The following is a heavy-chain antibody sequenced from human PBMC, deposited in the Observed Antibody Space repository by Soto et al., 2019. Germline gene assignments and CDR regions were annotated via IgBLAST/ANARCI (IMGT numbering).Heavy chain of an antibody. J-gene: IGHJ5*01. D-gene: IGHD3-22*01. CDR2: ISAYNGNT. CDR3: ARTSTYYYDTSGYLNNWFDS. V-gene: IGHV1-18*01. Sequence: GASVKVSCKASGYTFTSYGISWVRQAPGQGLEWMGWISAYNGNTNYAQKLQGRVTMTTDTSTSTAYMELRSLRSDDTAVYYCARTSTYYYDTSGYLNNWFDSWVQGTLLTVSS. CDR1: GYTFTSYG.